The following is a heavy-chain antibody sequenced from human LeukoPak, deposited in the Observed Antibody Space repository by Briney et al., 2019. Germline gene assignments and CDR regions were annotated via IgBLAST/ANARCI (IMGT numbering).Heavy chain of an antibody. Sequence: GGSLRLSCGASGFTFSGCAMHWVRQAPGRGLEWVAVISYDGSNKYYANSVKGRFTISRDNAKNSLYLQMNSLRAEDTAVYYCVRDYENLTGSKTRFHYWGQGTLVTVPS. D-gene: IGHD3-9*01. CDR2: ISYDGSNK. CDR1: GFTFSGCA. J-gene: IGHJ4*02. V-gene: IGHV3-30*04. CDR3: VRDYENLTGSKTRFHY.